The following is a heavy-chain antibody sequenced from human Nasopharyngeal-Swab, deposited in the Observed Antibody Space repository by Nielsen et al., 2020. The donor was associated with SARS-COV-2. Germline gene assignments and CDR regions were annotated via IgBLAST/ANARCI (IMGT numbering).Heavy chain of an antibody. CDR1: GASVSSSSAA. CDR2: TYYRSKWYN. V-gene: IGHV6-1*01. D-gene: IGHD4-17*01. Sequence: SETLSLTCAISGASVSSSSAAWNWIRQSPSRGLEWLGRTYYRSKWYNDYAVSVKSRVTINPDTSKNQFSLHLSSVTPEDTAVYYCARARGAYGDYYYYYYTDVWGEGTTVTVSS. J-gene: IGHJ6*03. CDR3: ARARGAYGDYYYYYYTDV.